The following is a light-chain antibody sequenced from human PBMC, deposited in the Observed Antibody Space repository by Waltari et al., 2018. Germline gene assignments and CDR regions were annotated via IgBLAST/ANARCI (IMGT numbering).Light chain of an antibody. Sequence: DIQLTQYPSFLSASVGDSVTLPCRASQGITSHLAWYQQKSGRAPNFLSYAASTLRRGVPSRFSGSGSGTVFTLTINDLQPEDFATYYCQQLNSYLYSFGQGTEVVMK. CDR2: AAS. V-gene: IGKV1-9*01. CDR1: QGITSH. CDR3: QQLNSYLYS. J-gene: IGKJ2*01.